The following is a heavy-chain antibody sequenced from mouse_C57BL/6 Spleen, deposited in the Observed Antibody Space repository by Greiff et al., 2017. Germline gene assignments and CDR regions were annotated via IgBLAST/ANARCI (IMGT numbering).Heavy chain of an antibody. V-gene: IGHV1-82*01. CDR1: GYAFSSSW. CDR3: ARERVTPYYFDY. D-gene: IGHD2-1*01. Sequence: QVQLQQSGPELVKPGASVKISCKASGYAFSSSWMNWVKQRPGKGLEWIGRIYPGDGDTNYNGTFTGKATLTADKSSSTAYMQLSSLTSEDSAVYFCARERVTPYYFDYWGQGTTLTVSS. CDR2: IYPGDGDT. J-gene: IGHJ2*01.